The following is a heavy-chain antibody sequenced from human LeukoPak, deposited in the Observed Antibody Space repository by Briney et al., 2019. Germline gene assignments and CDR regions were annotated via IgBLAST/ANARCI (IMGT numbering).Heavy chain of an antibody. CDR2: ISGSGGST. Sequence: GGSLRLSCAASGFTFSSYNMNWVRQAPGKGLEWVSAISGSGGSTYYADSVKGRFTISRDNSKNTLYLQMNSLRAEDTAVYYCAKGYDILTGYLDYWGQGTLVTVSS. CDR3: AKGYDILTGYLDY. CDR1: GFTFSSYN. V-gene: IGHV3-23*01. J-gene: IGHJ4*02. D-gene: IGHD3-9*01.